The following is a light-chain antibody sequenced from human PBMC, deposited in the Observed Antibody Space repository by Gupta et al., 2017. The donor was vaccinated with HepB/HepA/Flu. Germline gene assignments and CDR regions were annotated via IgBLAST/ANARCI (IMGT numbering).Light chain of an antibody. CDR3: QQLNSYPLT. J-gene: IGKJ3*01. V-gene: IGKV1-9*01. CDR1: QGISSY. CDR2: AAS. Sequence: DLQLTQSPSFLSASVGDRVTITCRASQGISSYLAWYQQKPGKAPKLLIYAASTLQSGVPSRFSGSGSGTEFTLTISSLQPEDFATYYCQQLNSYPLTFGPGTKVEIK.